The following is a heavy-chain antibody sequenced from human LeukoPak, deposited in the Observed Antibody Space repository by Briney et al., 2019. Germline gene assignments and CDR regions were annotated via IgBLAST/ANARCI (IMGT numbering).Heavy chain of an antibody. V-gene: IGHV1-2*02. CDR3: ARDLESNFDY. Sequence: PGASVKVSCKASGYTFTGYYMRWVRQAPGQGLEWMGWINPNSGGTNYAQKFEGRVSMTRDTSISTAYMELSRLRSDDTAVYYCARDLESNFDYWGQGTLVTVSS. CDR2: INPNSGGT. CDR1: GYTFTGYY. J-gene: IGHJ4*02.